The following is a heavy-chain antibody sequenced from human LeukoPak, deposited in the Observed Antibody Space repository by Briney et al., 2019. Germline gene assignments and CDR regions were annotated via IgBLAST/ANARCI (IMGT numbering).Heavy chain of an antibody. CDR3: SRVVGECSSTSCYGGYAFDI. V-gene: IGHV1-2*06. J-gene: IGHJ3*02. CDR1: GYTFTAYY. D-gene: IGHD2-2*01. CDR2: INPNSGGT. Sequence: GASVKVSCKASGYTFTAYYVHWVRQAPGQGLEGMGRINPNSGGTNYAQKFQGRVTMTRDTSISTAYMDLSRLRSDATAVYYCSRVVGECSSTSCYGGYAFDIWGQGTMVTASS.